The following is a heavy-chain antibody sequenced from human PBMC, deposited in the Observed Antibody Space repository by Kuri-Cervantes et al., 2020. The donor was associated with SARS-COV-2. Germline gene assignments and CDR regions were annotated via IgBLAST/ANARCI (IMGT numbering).Heavy chain of an antibody. D-gene: IGHD2/OR15-2a*01. CDR3: ARDRWGILYYYYMDV. Sequence: GGSLRLSGAASGFTFSSYGMHWVRQAPGKGLEWVAFIRYDGSNKYYADSVKGRFTISRDNSKNTLYLQMNSLRAEDTAVYYCARDRWGILYYYYMDVWGKGTTVTVSS. CDR1: GFTFSSYG. CDR2: IRYDGSNK. V-gene: IGHV3-30*02. J-gene: IGHJ6*03.